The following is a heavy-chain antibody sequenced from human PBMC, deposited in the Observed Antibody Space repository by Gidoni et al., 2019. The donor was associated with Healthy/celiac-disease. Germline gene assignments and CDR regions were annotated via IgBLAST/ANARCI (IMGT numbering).Heavy chain of an antibody. CDR3: ARGGFNGGFIAVAVYYFDY. Sequence: QVQLQQWGAGLLKPSETLSLTCAVYGGSFSGYYWSWIRQPPGKGLEWIGEINHTGSTNYNPSLKSRVTISVDTSKNQFSLKLSSVTAADTAVYYCARGGFNGGFIAVAVYYFDYWGQGTLVTVSS. CDR2: INHTGST. V-gene: IGHV4-34*01. D-gene: IGHD6-19*01. J-gene: IGHJ4*02. CDR1: GGSFSGYY.